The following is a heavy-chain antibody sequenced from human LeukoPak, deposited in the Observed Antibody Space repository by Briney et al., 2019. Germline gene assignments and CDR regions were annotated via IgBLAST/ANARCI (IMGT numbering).Heavy chain of an antibody. D-gene: IGHD6-6*01. J-gene: IGHJ3*02. V-gene: IGHV3-7*01. CDR3: ARTASSSVLGAFDI. CDR1: EFTFSSYW. Sequence: GGSLRLSCAASEFTFSSYWMSWVRQAPGKGLEWVANIKQDGSEKYYVDSVKGRFTISRDNAKNSLYLQMNSLRAEDTAVYYCARTASSSVLGAFDIWGQGTMVTVSS. CDR2: IKQDGSEK.